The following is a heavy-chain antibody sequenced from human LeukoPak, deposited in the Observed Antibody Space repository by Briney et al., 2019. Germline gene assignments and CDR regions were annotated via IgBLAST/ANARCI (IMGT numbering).Heavy chain of an antibody. J-gene: IGHJ4*02. CDR2: ISSSSSYI. V-gene: IGHV3-21*01. CDR3: ARDPKYSSTDY. Sequence: PGRTLKLYCAGSGFTFRSYSRNWVREDSGKGVEWVSSISSSSSYIYYADSVKGRFTISRDNAKNSLYLQMNSLRAEDTAVYYCARDPKYSSTDYWGQGTLVTVSS. D-gene: IGHD6-13*01. CDR1: GFTFRSYS.